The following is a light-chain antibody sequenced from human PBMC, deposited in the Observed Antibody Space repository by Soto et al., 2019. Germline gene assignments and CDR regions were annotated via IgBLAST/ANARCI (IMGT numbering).Light chain of an antibody. CDR2: GAS. CDR1: QSVSANY. CDR3: HQYGSSPFT. V-gene: IGKV3-20*01. Sequence: EVVLTQSPATLSLSPGERATLSCRANQSVSANYLAWYQQKAGQAPRLLIYGASSRATGIPDRLSGSGSGTDFTLTISRLEPEDFAVFYCHQYGSSPFTFGPGTIGDIK. J-gene: IGKJ3*01.